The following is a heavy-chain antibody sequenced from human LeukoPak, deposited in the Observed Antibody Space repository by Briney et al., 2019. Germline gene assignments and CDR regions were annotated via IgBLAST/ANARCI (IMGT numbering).Heavy chain of an antibody. J-gene: IGHJ4*02. D-gene: IGHD6-19*01. V-gene: IGHV4-61*02. CDR3: ARKQWVEYYSDS. CDR1: GGSISSGSYH. CDR2: IYTSGST. Sequence: PSQTLSLTCTVSGGSISSGSYHWSWIRQTAGKGLEWIGRIYTSGSTNYNPSLKSRVAISVDTSKNQFSLKLSSVTAADTAVYYCARKQWVEYYSDSWGQGTLVTVSS.